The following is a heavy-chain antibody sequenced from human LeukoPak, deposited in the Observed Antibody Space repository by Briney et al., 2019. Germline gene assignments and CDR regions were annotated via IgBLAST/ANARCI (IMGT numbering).Heavy chain of an antibody. D-gene: IGHD1-26*01. CDR1: GFTFSNVW. J-gene: IGHJ2*01. CDR3: TVGRRYFDL. Sequence: PGGSLRLSCVASGFTFSNVWMTWVRQAPGKGLEWVGRVKRKSDGGTADYAAPVEGRFTISRDDSKNTLDLQMNSLKTEDTAVYYCTVGRRYFDLWGRGALVTVSS. V-gene: IGHV3-15*01. CDR2: VKRKSDGGTA.